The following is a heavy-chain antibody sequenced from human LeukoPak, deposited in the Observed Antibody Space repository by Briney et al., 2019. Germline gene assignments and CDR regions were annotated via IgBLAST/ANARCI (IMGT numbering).Heavy chain of an antibody. CDR3: ARDSGQYADAFDI. CDR1: GFTFSSYE. J-gene: IGHJ3*02. Sequence: GGSLRLSCAASGFTFSSYEMNWVRQAPGKGLEWVSYISSSGSTIYYADSVKGRFTISRDNSKYTLYLQMNSLRVEDTAVYYCARDSGQYADAFDIWGQGTMVIVSS. D-gene: IGHD2-2*01. CDR2: ISSSGSTI. V-gene: IGHV3-48*03.